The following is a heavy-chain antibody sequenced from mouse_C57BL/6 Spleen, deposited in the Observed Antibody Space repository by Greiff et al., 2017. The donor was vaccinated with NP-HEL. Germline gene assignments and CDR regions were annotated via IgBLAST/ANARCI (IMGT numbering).Heavy chain of an antibody. D-gene: IGHD1-1*01. V-gene: IGHV5-4*01. CDR2: ISDGGSYT. CDR1: GFTFSSYA. CDR3: ARESSTVVYSSMDY. J-gene: IGHJ4*01. Sequence: EVMLVESGGGLVKPGGSLKLSCAASGFTFSSYAMSWVRQTPEKRLEWVATISDGGSYTYYPDNVKGRFTISRDNAKNNLYLQMSHLKSEDTAMYYCARESSTVVYSSMDYWGQGTSLTVSS.